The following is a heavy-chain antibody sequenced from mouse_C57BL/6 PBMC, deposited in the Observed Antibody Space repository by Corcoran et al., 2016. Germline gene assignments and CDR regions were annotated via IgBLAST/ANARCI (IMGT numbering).Heavy chain of an antibody. CDR3: ARSNPSGSSYEFAY. CDR1: GYAFSSYW. CDR2: IYPGDGDT. J-gene: IGHJ3*01. V-gene: IGHV1-80*01. D-gene: IGHD1-1*01. Sequence: QVQLQQSGAELVKPGASVKISCKASGYAFSSYWMNWVKQRPGKGLEWIGQIYPGDGDTNYNGKFKGKATLTADKSSSTAYMKLSSLTSEDSAVYFCARSNPSGSSYEFAYWGQGTLVTVSA.